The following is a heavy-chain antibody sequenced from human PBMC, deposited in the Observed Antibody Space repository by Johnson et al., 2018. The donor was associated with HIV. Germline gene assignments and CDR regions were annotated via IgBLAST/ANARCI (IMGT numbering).Heavy chain of an antibody. Sequence: VQVVESGGGLVKPGKSLRLSCEASGFNFNHAWMSWVRQAPGKGLEWVGRIISERDGGTTDYSAPVKDRFTISRDDSTNTLYLQMNSLRAEDTAVYYCAKDRDLNYDFWSGSDDAFDIWGQGTMVTVSS. CDR3: AKDRDLNYDFWSGSDDAFDI. CDR2: IISERDGGTT. J-gene: IGHJ3*02. CDR1: GFNFNHAW. D-gene: IGHD3-3*01. V-gene: IGHV3-15*01.